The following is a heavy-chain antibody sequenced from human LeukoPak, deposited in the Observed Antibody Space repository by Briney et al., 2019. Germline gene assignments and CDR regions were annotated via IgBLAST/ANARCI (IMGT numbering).Heavy chain of an antibody. V-gene: IGHV1-24*01. Sequence: ASVKVSCKVSGYTLTELSMHWVRLAPGKGLEWMGGFDPEDGETIYAQKFQGRVTMTEDTSTDTAYMELSSLRSEDTAVYYCATGGCSSTSCYTKLDYWGQGTLVTVSS. CDR2: FDPEDGET. J-gene: IGHJ4*02. D-gene: IGHD2-2*02. CDR3: ATGGCSSTSCYTKLDY. CDR1: GYTLTELS.